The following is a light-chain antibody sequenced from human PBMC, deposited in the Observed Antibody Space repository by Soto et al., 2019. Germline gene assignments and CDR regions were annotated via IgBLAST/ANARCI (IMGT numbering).Light chain of an antibody. Sequence: DVVMTQSPLSLSVTLGQPASISCRSSQGLVHSDGNTYLNWFQQRPGQSPRRLIYKVSNRDSGVPDRFSGSGSGTDFTLKISRVEAEDVGVYYCVQGTHWPRTFGQGTKLEIK. CDR2: KVS. J-gene: IGKJ2*01. CDR3: VQGTHWPRT. CDR1: QGLVHSDGNTY. V-gene: IGKV2-30*02.